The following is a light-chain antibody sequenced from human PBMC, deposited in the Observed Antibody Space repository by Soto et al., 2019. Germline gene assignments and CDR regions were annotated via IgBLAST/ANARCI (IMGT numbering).Light chain of an antibody. J-gene: IGKJ4*01. Sequence: IVLTQSPGTLSLSPGERATLSCRASQSVYSDFLAWYQQKPGQAPRLLIYGASGRATGIPDRFSGSGSGKDFTLTISRLEPEDFAVYYCRQYGSSPLTFGGGTKVEIK. CDR3: RQYGSSPLT. CDR2: GAS. V-gene: IGKV3-20*01. CDR1: QSVYSDF.